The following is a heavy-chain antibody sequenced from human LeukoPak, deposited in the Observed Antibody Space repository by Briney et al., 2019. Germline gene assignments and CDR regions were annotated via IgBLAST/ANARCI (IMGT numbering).Heavy chain of an antibody. D-gene: IGHD3-10*01. Sequence: QTGGSLRLSCAASGLGFSIYAMTWVRQGPGKGLELISGINGRDNGTWYADSVKGRFTISRDNSKNTLYLQMNALTGDDTAVYYCAKGFYHYFGSGSYTLDFWGRGTQVTVSS. J-gene: IGHJ4*02. CDR2: INGRDNGT. V-gene: IGHV3-23*01. CDR3: AKGFYHYFGSGSYTLDF. CDR1: GLGFSIYA.